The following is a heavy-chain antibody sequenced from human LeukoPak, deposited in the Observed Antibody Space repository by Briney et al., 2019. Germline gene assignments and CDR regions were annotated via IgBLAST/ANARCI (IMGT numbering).Heavy chain of an antibody. CDR2: INTYNGNT. CDR3: ARDPGTRVVDP. V-gene: IGHV1-18*01. Sequence: ASVKVSCKAYGYTFPTYGISWVRQAPGQVLEWMGWINTYNGNTNYAQKVQGRVTMTTDTSTSTAYMELRSLRSGDTAVYYCARDPGTRVVDPWGQGTLVTVSS. J-gene: IGHJ5*02. D-gene: IGHD2-2*01. CDR1: GYTFPTYG.